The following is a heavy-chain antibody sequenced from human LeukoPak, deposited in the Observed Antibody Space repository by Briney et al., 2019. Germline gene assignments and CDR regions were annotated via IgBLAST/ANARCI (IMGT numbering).Heavy chain of an antibody. J-gene: IGHJ4*02. CDR2: INPNSGGT. CDR3: AGLTGRNYYDIK. D-gene: IGHD3-22*01. Sequence: GASVKVSCKASGYTFTGYYMHWVRQAPGQGLEWMGRINPNSGGTNYAQKFQGRVTMTRDTSISTAYMELSRLRSDDTAVYYCAGLTGRNYYDIKWGQGTLVTVPS. V-gene: IGHV1-2*06. CDR1: GYTFTGYY.